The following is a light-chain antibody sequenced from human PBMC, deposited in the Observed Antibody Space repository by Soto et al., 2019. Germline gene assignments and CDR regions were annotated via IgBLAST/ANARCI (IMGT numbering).Light chain of an antibody. CDR1: QRVGSNY. Sequence: EKLMSQSPATLSVSPGERVTLSCRASQRVGSNYLAWFQQKPGQTPRLLISGASTRATGIQDRFSGSGSGTDFTLTIKRLEPEDFAVYYCNQYGSSPHTVGQGTRLEIK. CDR3: NQYGSSPHT. V-gene: IGKV3-20*01. CDR2: GAS. J-gene: IGKJ5*01.